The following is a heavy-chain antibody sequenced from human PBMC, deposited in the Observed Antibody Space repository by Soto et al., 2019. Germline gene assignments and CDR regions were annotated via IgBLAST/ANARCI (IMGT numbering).Heavy chain of an antibody. Sequence: QLQLQESGPGLVKSSETLSLTCTVSGGSISKSNYFWGWIRQPPGKGLEWIARILYSGTTSSNSSLKSRVAIYVDTSKNQFALELNSVTAADTAVYYWARLGWGNGDSHYWGQGTLVTVSS. D-gene: IGHD2-21*01. CDR2: ILYSGTT. J-gene: IGHJ4*02. V-gene: IGHV4-39*01. CDR3: ARLGWGNGDSHY. CDR1: GGSISKSNYF.